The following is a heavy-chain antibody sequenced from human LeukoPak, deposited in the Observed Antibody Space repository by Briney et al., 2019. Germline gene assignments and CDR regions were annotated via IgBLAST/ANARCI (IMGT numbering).Heavy chain of an antibody. V-gene: IGHV4-39*01. CDR3: ARRGAYGDPFDY. D-gene: IGHD4-17*01. Sequence: PSETLSLTCTVSGGFISRSYYYWGWIREPPGEGLQWIGSIYYSGVTYYNPSLKSRVTISVDASKNQFFLKMSSVTATDTAVYYCARRGAYGDPFDYWGQGTLVTVSS. CDR2: IYYSGVT. J-gene: IGHJ4*02. CDR1: GGFISRSYYY.